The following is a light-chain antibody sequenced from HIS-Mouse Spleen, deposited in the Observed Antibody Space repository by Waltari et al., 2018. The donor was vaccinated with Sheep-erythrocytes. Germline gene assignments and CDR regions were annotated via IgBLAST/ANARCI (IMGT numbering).Light chain of an antibody. J-gene: IGLJ2*01. Sequence: PGQSITISCTGTSSDVGGYNYVSWYQQHPGKAPKLMIYEVSNRPSGVSNRFSCSKSGNTASLTISGLQAEDEADYYCSSYTSSSTQVFGGGTKLTVL. CDR2: EVS. CDR1: SSDVGGYNY. CDR3: SSYTSSSTQV. V-gene: IGLV2-14*01.